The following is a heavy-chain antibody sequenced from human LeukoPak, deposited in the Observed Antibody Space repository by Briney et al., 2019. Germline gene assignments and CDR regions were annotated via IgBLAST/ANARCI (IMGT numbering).Heavy chain of an antibody. V-gene: IGHV4-38-2*02. Sequence: SETLSLTCTVSGYSISSNYYWGWIRQPPGKGLEWIGEIYHSGSTNYNPSLKSRVTISVDKSKNQFSLKLSSVTAADTAVYYCARGSSGWYVGYFDYWGQGTLVTVSS. CDR3: ARGSSGWYVGYFDY. CDR2: IYHSGST. D-gene: IGHD6-19*01. CDR1: GYSISSNYY. J-gene: IGHJ4*02.